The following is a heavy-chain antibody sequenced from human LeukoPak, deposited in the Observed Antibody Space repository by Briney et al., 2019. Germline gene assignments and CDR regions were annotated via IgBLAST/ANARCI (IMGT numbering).Heavy chain of an antibody. CDR1: GYTFTGYY. CDR2: INPNSGGT. D-gene: IGHD4-17*01. CDR3: ARSAVTVTTNGDAFDI. J-gene: IGHJ3*02. V-gene: IGHV1-2*02. Sequence: ASVKVSCKASGYTFTGYYMHWVRQAPGQGLEWMGWINPNSGGTNYAQKFQGRVTMTRDTSISTAYMELSRLRSDDTAVYYCARSAVTVTTNGDAFDIWGQGTMVIVSS.